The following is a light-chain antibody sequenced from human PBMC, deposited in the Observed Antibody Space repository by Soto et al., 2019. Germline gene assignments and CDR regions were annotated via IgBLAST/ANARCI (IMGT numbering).Light chain of an antibody. V-gene: IGKV3-15*01. CDR3: QQYKNWHTIT. CDR2: GAS. CDR1: QSLSSR. J-gene: IGKJ5*01. Sequence: EIWMTQYPATLSVSPGEGATLSCRGSQSLSSRLAWYQQKPGQAPRLLIYGASTRATGIPARFSGSGSGTEFTLTISSLKSEDFAVYYCQQYKNWHTITFGQGTRLEIK.